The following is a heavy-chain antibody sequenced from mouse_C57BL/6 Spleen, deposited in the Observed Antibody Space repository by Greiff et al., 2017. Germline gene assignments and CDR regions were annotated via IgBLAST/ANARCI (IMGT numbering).Heavy chain of an antibody. CDR1: GFTFSDYG. CDR3: ARRGITTVVPDWYFDG. CDR2: ISSGSSTI. Sequence: EVQRVESGGGLVKPGGSLQLSCAASGFTFSDYGMHWVRQAPEKGLEWVAYISSGSSTIYYADTVKGRFTISRDNAKNTLFLQMTSLRSEDTAMYYCARRGITTVVPDWYFDGWGTGTTVTVSS. J-gene: IGHJ1*03. V-gene: IGHV5-17*01. D-gene: IGHD1-1*01.